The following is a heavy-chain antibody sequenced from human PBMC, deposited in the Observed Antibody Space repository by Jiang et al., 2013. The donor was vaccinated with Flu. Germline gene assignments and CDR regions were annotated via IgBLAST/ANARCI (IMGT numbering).Heavy chain of an antibody. J-gene: IGHJ5*02. D-gene: IGHD3-22*01. CDR2: IYYSGTT. Sequence: GSGLVKPSQTLSLTCTVSGGSISSDDYYWTWIRQLPGKGLEWIGYIYYSGTTYYNPSLKSRVTISVDTSKNEFSLKLSSVTAADTAVYYCARASYYSDGSDYYGWCWFDPWGQGTLVTVSS. V-gene: IGHV4-31*03. CDR1: GGSISSDDYY. CDR3: ARASYYSDGSDYYGWCWFDP.